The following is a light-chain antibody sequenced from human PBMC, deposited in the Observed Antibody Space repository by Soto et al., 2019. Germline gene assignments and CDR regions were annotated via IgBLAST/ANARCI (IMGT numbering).Light chain of an antibody. CDR1: QSVSSSY. CDR3: QQYNNWPPWT. V-gene: IGKV3-15*01. J-gene: IGKJ1*01. CDR2: GAS. Sequence: EIVLTQSPGALSLSPGERATLSCRASQSVSSSYLAWYQQKPGQAPRLLIYGASTRATGIPARFSGSGSGKEVTLTISSLQSEDFAVYYCQQYNNWPPWTFGQGTKVEI.